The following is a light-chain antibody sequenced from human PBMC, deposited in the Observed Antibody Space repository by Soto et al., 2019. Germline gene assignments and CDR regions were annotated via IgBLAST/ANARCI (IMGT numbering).Light chain of an antibody. J-gene: IGLJ1*01. CDR1: SSNIGAGYD. Sequence: QSVLTQPPSVSGAPGQTVTISCTGSSSNIGAGYDVHWYQQLPGTAPKLLIYGNKNRPPGAPDRFSGSRSDTSASLAITGLQADDDADYYCQSYDTGLSGSRVFGSGTKLTVL. V-gene: IGLV1-40*01. CDR3: QSYDTGLSGSRV. CDR2: GNK.